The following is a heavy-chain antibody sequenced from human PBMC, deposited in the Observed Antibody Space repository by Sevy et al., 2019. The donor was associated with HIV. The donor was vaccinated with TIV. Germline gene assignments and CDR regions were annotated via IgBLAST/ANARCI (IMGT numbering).Heavy chain of an antibody. Sequence: ASVKVSCKVSGYTLTELSMHWVRQAPGKGLEWMGGFDPEDGETIYAQKFQGRVTMTEDTSTDTAYMGLSSLRSEDTAVYYCATPFLMGNRYYYYGMDVWGQGTTVTVSS. D-gene: IGHD3-3*02. CDR3: ATPFLMGNRYYYYGMDV. CDR2: FDPEDGET. J-gene: IGHJ6*02. V-gene: IGHV1-24*01. CDR1: GYTLTELS.